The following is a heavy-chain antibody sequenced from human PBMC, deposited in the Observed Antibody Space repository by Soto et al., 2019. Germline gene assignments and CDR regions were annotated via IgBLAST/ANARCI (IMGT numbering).Heavy chain of an antibody. J-gene: IGHJ4*02. CDR2: ISAYNGNT. CDR3: ARDPHYYDSSDDFDY. D-gene: IGHD3-22*01. V-gene: IGHV1-18*04. CDR1: GYTFTSYG. Sequence: RASVKVSCKASGYTFTSYGISWVRQAPGQGLEWMGWISAYNGNTNYAQKLQGRVTMTTDTSTSTAYMELRSLRSDDTAVYYCARDPHYYDSSDDFDYWGQGTLVTVSS.